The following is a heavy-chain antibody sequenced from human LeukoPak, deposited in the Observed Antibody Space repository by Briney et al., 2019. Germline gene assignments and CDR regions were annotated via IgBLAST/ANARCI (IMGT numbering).Heavy chain of an antibody. CDR3: ARVFLYDSSGYYSPAFDY. V-gene: IGHV3-66*01. Sequence: GGSLRLSCAASGFTFDDYGMSWVRQAPGKLLEWVSVIYSGGSTFYADSVKGRFTISRDNSKNTLYLQMNSLRAEDTAVYYCARVFLYDSSGYYSPAFDYWGQGTLVTVSS. CDR2: IYSGGST. CDR1: GFTFDDYG. J-gene: IGHJ4*02. D-gene: IGHD3-22*01.